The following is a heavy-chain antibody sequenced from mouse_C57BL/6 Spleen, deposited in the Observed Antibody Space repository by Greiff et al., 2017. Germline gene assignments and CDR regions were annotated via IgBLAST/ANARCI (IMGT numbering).Heavy chain of an antibody. J-gene: IGHJ1*03. CDR2: IDPSDSYT. V-gene: IGHV1-69*01. D-gene: IGHD1-1*01. CDR1: GYTFTSYW. Sequence: QVQLKQSGAELVMPGASVKLSCKASGYTFTSYWMHWVKQRPGQGLEWIGEIDPSDSYTNYNQKFKGKSTLTVDKSSSTAYMQLSSLTSEDSAVYYCARSYQYYGSSNWYFDVWGTGTTVTVSS. CDR3: ARSYQYYGSSNWYFDV.